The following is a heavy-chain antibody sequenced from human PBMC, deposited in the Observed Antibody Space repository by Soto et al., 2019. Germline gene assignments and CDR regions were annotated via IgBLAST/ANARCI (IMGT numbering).Heavy chain of an antibody. CDR1: DCSINSYY. CDR3: AGDIRSGSYRFDY. CDR2: IYDSGST. Sequence: PSETLSLTCTVSDCSINSYYWSWLRQPPGKGLEWIGYIYDSGSTIYNPSLKSRVTISVDRPNNQFSLKLRSVTAADTAIYYCAGDIRSGSYRFDYWGQGTLVTVSS. J-gene: IGHJ4*02. D-gene: IGHD1-26*01. V-gene: IGHV4-59*12.